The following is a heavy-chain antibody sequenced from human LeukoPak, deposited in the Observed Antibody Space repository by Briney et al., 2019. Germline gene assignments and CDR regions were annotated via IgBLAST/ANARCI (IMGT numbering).Heavy chain of an antibody. CDR2: ISGSGGST. V-gene: IGHV3-23*01. Sequence: GGSLRLSCAASGFTFSSYAMSWVRQAPGKGLEWVSAISGSGGSTYYADSVKGRFTISRDNSKNTLYLQMNSLRAEDTAVYYCAKPNYYGSGSFGPRYYYGMDVWGQGTTVTVSS. D-gene: IGHD3-10*01. CDR1: GFTFSSYA. CDR3: AKPNYYGSGSFGPRYYYGMDV. J-gene: IGHJ6*02.